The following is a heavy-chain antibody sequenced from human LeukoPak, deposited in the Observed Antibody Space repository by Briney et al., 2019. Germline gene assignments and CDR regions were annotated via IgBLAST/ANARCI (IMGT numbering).Heavy chain of an antibody. V-gene: IGHV6-1*01. CDR3: ARTTGHFDY. Sequence: SQTLTLTCAISGDSVSSNSTAWNWIRQSPSRGLEWLGRTYHRSKWYSEFAVSLKDRITINPDTSKNQFSLQLNSVAPEDTAVYYCARTTGHFDYWGQGTLVTVSS. CDR1: GDSVSSNSTA. D-gene: IGHD4-17*01. CDR2: TYHRSKWYS. J-gene: IGHJ4*02.